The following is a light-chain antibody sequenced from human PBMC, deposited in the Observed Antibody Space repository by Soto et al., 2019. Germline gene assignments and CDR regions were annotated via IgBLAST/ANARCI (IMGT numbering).Light chain of an antibody. CDR1: QSIGLA. J-gene: IGKJ1*01. Sequence: EIVLTQSPSTLSLTTGERATLSCRASQSIGLAIAWYQHKPGQAPRLLIFDASQRATVIPARFKGSGSGTDFTLSIISLLPEDVAVYYCQQRTDRPPWTFGQGTKVDIK. V-gene: IGKV3-11*01. CDR2: DAS. CDR3: QQRTDRPPWT.